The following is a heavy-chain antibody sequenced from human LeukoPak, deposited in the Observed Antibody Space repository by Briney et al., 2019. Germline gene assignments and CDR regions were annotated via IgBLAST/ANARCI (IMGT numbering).Heavy chain of an antibody. J-gene: IGHJ4*02. CDR2: IYYSGST. D-gene: IGHD2-2*01. Sequence: PSETLSLTCTASGGSINRYYWSWIRQPPGKGLEWIGYIYYSGSTNYNPSLKSRVTISVDTSKNQFSLKLSSVTAADTAVYYCARYCSSTTCLDYWGQGSLVTVSS. CDR1: GGSINRYY. V-gene: IGHV4-59*01. CDR3: ARYCSSTTCLDY.